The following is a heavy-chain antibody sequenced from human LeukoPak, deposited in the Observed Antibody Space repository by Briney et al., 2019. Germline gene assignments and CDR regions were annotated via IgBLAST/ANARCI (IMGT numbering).Heavy chain of an antibody. D-gene: IGHD3-10*01. J-gene: IGHJ4*02. CDR3: ARTSARGAQFDY. CDR1: GGSISNYY. CDR2: IYASGST. Sequence: NASETLSLTCTVSGGSISNYYWSWLRQPAGMRLEWIGRIYASGSTNYNPSLKSRVTMSVDTSNNQFSLNLSSVTAADTAVYYCARTSARGAQFDYWGQGTLVTVSS. V-gene: IGHV4-4*07.